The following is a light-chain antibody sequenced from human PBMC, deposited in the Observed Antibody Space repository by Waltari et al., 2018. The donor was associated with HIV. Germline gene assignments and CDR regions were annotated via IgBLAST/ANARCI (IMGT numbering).Light chain of an antibody. CDR2: EVS. J-gene: IGLJ2*01. CDR3: TSYVSGSTPV. Sequence: QSDLTQPASVSGSPGQSITISCDVIDYESVSWAQEHPGKDHKVIIYEVSNRPSGLSCRVSGSKSGNTATLTISGLQPEDEADYFCTSYVSGSTPVFGRGTKVTVL. CDR1: DVIDYES. V-gene: IGLV2-14*01.